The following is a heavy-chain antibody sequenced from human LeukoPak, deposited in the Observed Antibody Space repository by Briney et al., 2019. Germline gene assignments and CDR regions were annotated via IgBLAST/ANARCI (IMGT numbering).Heavy chain of an antibody. D-gene: IGHD2-2*01. CDR2: IWYDGNTK. CDR3: ARDYYCSSTNCYGAWGFDT. J-gene: IGHJ5*02. CDR1: GFTFPTNG. Sequence: GGSLRPSCAASGFTFPTNGMHWVRQAPGKGLEWVAVIWYDGNTKNYGDSVRGRFTISRDDSKNTLYLQMNSLRAEDTAVYYCARDYYCSSTNCYGAWGFDTWGQGTLVTVSS. V-gene: IGHV3-33*01.